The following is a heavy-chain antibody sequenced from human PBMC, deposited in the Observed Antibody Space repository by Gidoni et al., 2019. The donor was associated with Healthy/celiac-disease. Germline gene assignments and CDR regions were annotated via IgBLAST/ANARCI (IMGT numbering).Heavy chain of an antibody. Sequence: QLQLQESGPGLVKPSETLSLTCTVSGGSISSSSYYWGWIRQPPGKGLEWIGSIYYSGSTYYNPSPKSRVTISVDTSKNQFSLKLSSVTAADTAVYYCARHSSSWKIDYWGQGTLVTVSS. V-gene: IGHV4-39*01. CDR1: GGSISSSSYY. J-gene: IGHJ4*02. CDR2: IYYSGST. CDR3: ARHSSSWKIDY. D-gene: IGHD6-13*01.